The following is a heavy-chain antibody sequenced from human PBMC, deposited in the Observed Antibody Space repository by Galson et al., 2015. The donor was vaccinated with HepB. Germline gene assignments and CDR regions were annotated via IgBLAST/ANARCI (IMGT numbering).Heavy chain of an antibody. CDR2: FDPGDGAP. CDR3: ATMSDFGDHNY. V-gene: IGHV1-24*01. J-gene: IGHJ4*02. Sequence: SVKVSCKVSGDTLSELSVYWVRQAPGNALEWMGTFDPGDGAPVYAQQFQDRVTMTEDTSTDTAYMELSSLRSEDTAVYYCATMSDFGDHNYWGQGTLVTVSS. CDR1: GDTLSELS. D-gene: IGHD3-10*01.